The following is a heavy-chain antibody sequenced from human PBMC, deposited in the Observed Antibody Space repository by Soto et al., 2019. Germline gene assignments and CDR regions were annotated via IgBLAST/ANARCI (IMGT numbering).Heavy chain of an antibody. CDR3: ARKRYYDSSGYLNWFDP. V-gene: IGHV3-7*04. J-gene: IGHJ5*02. D-gene: IGHD3-22*01. Sequence: GGSLRLSCAASGFTFSSYWMSWVRQAPGKGLEWVANIKQDGSEKYYVDSVKGRFTISRDNAKNSLYLQMNSLRAEDTAVYYCARKRYYDSSGYLNWFDPWGQGTLVTVSS. CDR2: IKQDGSEK. CDR1: GFTFSSYW.